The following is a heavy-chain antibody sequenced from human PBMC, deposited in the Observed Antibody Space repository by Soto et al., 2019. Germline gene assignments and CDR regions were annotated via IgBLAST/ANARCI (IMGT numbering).Heavy chain of an antibody. D-gene: IGHD6-13*01. CDR2: ISWNSGSI. Sequence: EVRLVESGGGLVQPGRSLRLSCAASGFTFDDYAMHWVRQAPGKGLEWVSGISWNSGSIGYADSVKGRVTISRDNAKNSLYLQMNSLRAEDTPLYYCAKDTSRTGIAAAGILGYFDYWGQGTLVTVSS. CDR3: AKDTSRTGIAAAGILGYFDY. CDR1: GFTFDDYA. J-gene: IGHJ4*02. V-gene: IGHV3-9*01.